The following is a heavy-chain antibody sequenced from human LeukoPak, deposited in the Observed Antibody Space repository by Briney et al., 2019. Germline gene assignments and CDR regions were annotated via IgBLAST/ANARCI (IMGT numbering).Heavy chain of an antibody. D-gene: IGHD3-22*01. CDR2: IYYSGST. CDR1: GGSFSGYY. Sequence: SETLSLTCAVYGGSFSGYYWGWIRQPPGKGLEWIGNIYYSGSTYYNPSLKSRVTISVDTSKNQFSLKLSSVTAADTAVYFCARGPYSYDSSGAFDIWGQGTMVTVSS. J-gene: IGHJ3*02. V-gene: IGHV4-34*11. CDR3: ARGPYSYDSSGAFDI.